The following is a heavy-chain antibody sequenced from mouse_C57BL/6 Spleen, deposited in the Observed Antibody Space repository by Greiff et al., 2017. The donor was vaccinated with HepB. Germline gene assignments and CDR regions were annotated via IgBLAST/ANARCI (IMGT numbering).Heavy chain of an antibody. Sequence: QQRPGQGLEWIGWIYPGSGNTKYNEKFKGKATLTADTSSSTAYMQLSSLTSEDSAVYYCARELYFDYWGQGTTLTVAS. CDR3: ARELYFDY. CDR2: IYPGSGNT. V-gene: IGHV1-66*01. J-gene: IGHJ2*01.